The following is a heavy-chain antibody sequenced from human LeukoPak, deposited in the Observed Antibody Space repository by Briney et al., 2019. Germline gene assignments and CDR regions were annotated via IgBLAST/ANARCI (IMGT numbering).Heavy chain of an antibody. V-gene: IGHV3-7*04. Sequence: GGSLRLSCGASGFTFSTSWMSWARQAPGKGPEGVANINQDGSEKYYVDSVKGRFTISRDNAKNSLYLQMNSLRADDTAVYYCAKDSSANYWGQGTLVSVSS. CDR2: INQDGSEK. CDR1: GFTFSTSW. CDR3: AKDSSANY. D-gene: IGHD3-10*01. J-gene: IGHJ4*02.